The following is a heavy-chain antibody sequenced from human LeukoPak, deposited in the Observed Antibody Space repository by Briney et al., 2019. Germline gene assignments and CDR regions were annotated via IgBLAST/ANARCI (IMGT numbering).Heavy chain of an antibody. CDR2: ISSSGSTI. Sequence: GGSLRLSCAASGFTFSDYYMSWIRQAPGKGLEWVSYISSSGSTIYYADSVKGRFTISRDNAKNSLYLQMNSLRAEDTAVYYCARGPSSYDFWSGSHDAFDIWGQGTMVTVSS. V-gene: IGHV3-11*04. J-gene: IGHJ3*02. CDR1: GFTFSDYY. CDR3: ARGPSSYDFWSGSHDAFDI. D-gene: IGHD3-3*01.